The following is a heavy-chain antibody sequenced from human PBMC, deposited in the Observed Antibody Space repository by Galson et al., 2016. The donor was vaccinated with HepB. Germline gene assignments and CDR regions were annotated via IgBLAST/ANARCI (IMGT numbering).Heavy chain of an antibody. CDR1: GFNFDDFA. CDR3: AKDRSYASGSFNGGDFHY. V-gene: IGHV3-9*01. J-gene: IGHJ4*02. Sequence: SLRLSCAGSGFNFDDFAIHWVRQSPEKGLEWVSGITWDSSSIGYGDSVKGRFIISRDNAKNSVYSQMNSLRVEDTAFYYCAKDRSYASGSFNGGDFHYWGQGTLVTVSS. CDR2: ITWDSSSI. D-gene: IGHD3-10*01.